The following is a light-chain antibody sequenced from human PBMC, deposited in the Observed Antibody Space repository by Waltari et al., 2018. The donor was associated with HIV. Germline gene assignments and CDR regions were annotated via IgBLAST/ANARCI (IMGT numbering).Light chain of an antibody. CDR2: TNT. CDR3: QSFDRLSALPI. V-gene: IGLV1-40*01. CDR1: RSTNFGTTYD. J-gene: IGLJ2*01. Sequence: QSALTQPPSVSGAPGQRVTISCPGLRSTNFGTTYDVHWSQHVPGKGPRAILSTNTIRPSGVPDRFSASKSGTSASLAILGLQAEDEADYYCQSFDRLSALPIFGGGTRLTV.